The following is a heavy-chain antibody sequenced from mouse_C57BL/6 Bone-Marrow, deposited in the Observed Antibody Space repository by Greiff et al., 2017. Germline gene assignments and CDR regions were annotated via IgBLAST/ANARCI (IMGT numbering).Heavy chain of an antibody. V-gene: IGHV1-4*01. CDR1: GYTFTSYT. J-gene: IGHJ4*01. CDR2: INPSSGYT. Sequence: QVQLKESGAELARPGASVKMSCKASGYTFTSYTMHWVKQRPGQGLEWIGYINPSSGYTKYNQKFKDKATLTADKSSSTAYMQLSSLTSEDSAVYYCARSFRRAMDDWGQGTSVTVSS. CDR3: ARSFRRAMDD.